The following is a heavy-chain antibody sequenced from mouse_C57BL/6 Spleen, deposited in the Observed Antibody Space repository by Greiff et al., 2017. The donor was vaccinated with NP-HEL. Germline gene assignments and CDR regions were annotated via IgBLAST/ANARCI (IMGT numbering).Heavy chain of an antibody. J-gene: IGHJ3*01. D-gene: IGHD2-3*01. CDR1: GYTFTDYN. V-gene: IGHV1-22*01. Sequence: EVQLQQSGPELVKPGASVKMSCKASGYTFTDYNMHWVKQSHGKSLEWIGYINPNNGGTSYNQKFKGKATLTVNKSSSTAYMELRSLTSEDSAVYYCARGGYYVPRGFAYWGQGTLVTVSA. CDR2: INPNNGGT. CDR3: ARGGYYVPRGFAY.